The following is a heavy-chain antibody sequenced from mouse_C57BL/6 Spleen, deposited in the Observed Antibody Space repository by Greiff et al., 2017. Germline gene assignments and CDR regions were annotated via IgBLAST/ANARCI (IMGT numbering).Heavy chain of an antibody. Sequence: VQLQQPGAELVKPGASVKLSCKASGYTFTSYWMQWVKQRPGQGLEWIGEIDPSDSYTNYNQKFKGKATLTVDTSSSTAYMQLSSLTSEDSAVYYGERYWSYDGGDYFDYWGQGTTLTVSS. J-gene: IGHJ2*01. CDR2: IDPSDSYT. CDR1: GYTFTSYW. CDR3: ERYWSYDGGDYFDY. V-gene: IGHV1-50*01. D-gene: IGHD2-12*01.